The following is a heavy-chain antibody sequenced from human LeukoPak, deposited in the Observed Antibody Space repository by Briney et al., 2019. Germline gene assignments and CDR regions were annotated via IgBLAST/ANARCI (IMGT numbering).Heavy chain of an antibody. CDR3: AKEGALSVVIKMEAFDY. D-gene: IGHD3-22*01. CDR1: GFTFSSYA. J-gene: IGHJ4*02. V-gene: IGHV3-23*01. Sequence: PGGSQRLSCAASGFTFSSYAMGWVRQAPGKGLEWVSAISGSGGSTYYADSMKGRFTISRDNSKNTLYLQMNSLRAEDTAVYYCAKEGALSVVIKMEAFDYWGQGTLVTVSS. CDR2: ISGSGGST.